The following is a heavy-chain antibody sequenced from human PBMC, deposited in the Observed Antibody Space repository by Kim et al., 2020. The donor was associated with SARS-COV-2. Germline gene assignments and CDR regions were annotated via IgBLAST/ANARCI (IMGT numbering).Heavy chain of an antibody. CDR1: GFTFSGST. J-gene: IGHJ4*02. V-gene: IGHV3-73*01. CDR2: IKNKPNNYAT. CDR3: TTYCTNGVYYNY. Sequence: GGSLRLSCAASGFTFSGSTMHWVRQASGKGLEWVGHIKNKPNNYATTYAASVKGRFTISRDDSKNMAYLQMNSLKTGDTAVYFCTTYCTNGVYYNYWGQGTLVTVSS. D-gene: IGHD2-8*01.